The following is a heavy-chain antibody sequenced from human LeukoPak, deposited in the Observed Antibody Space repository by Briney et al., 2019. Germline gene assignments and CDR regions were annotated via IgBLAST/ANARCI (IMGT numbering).Heavy chain of an antibody. J-gene: IGHJ4*02. Sequence: SETLSLTCAVYGGSFSGYYWSWVRQPPGKGLEWIGEINHSGSTNYNPSLKSRVTISVDTSKNQFSLRLSSVTAADTAMYYCARAVAYFDYWGQGTLVTVSS. D-gene: IGHD6-19*01. V-gene: IGHV4-34*01. CDR3: ARAVAYFDY. CDR1: GGSFSGYY. CDR2: INHSGST.